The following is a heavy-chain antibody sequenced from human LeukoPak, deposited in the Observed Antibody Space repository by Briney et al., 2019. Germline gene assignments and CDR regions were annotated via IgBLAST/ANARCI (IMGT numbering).Heavy chain of an antibody. CDR3: AREGGVVVITRYFDY. V-gene: IGHV3-30*01. CDR1: GFTFSSYA. CDR2: TSYDGSNK. D-gene: IGHD3-22*01. J-gene: IGHJ4*02. Sequence: GGSLRLSCAASGFTFSSYAKHWVRQAPGKGLEWVAVTSYDGSNKYYADSVKGRFTISRDNSKNTLYLQMNSLRAEDTAVYYCAREGGVVVITRYFDYWGQGTLVTVSS.